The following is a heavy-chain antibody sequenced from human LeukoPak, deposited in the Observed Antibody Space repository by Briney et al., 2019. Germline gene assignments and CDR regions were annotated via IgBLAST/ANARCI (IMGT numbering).Heavy chain of an antibody. CDR2: IYYSGST. D-gene: IGHD6-13*01. CDR1: GGSISSGDYY. V-gene: IGHV4-30-4*01. CDR3: ARADIAAAGTEIDY. Sequence: SETLSLTCTVSGGSISSGDYYWSWIRQPPGKGLEWIGYIYYSGSTYYNPSLKSRVTISVDTSKNQFSLKLSSVTAADTAVYHCARADIAAAGTEIDYWGQGILVTVSS. J-gene: IGHJ4*02.